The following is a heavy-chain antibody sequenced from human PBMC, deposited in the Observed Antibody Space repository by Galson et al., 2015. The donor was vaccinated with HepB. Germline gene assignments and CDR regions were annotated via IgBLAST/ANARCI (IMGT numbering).Heavy chain of an antibody. CDR2: IWYDGSNK. D-gene: IGHD2-2*01. V-gene: IGHV3-33*01. J-gene: IGHJ4*02. CDR3: ARDGGVPAAKSYFDY. Sequence: SLRLSCAASGFTFSSYGMHWVRQAPGKGLEWVAVIWYDGSNKYYTDSVKGRFTISRDNSKNTLYLQMNSLRAEDTAVYYCARDGGVPAAKSYFDYWGQGTLVTVSS. CDR1: GFTFSSYG.